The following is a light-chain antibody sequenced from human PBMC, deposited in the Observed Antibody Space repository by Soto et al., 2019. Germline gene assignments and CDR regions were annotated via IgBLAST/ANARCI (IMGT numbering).Light chain of an antibody. CDR3: QHYNSYSEA. V-gene: IGKV1-5*03. Sequence: DIQMTQSPSTLSGSVGDRVTITCRASQTISSWLAWYQQKPGKAPKLLIYKASTLKSGVPSSFSGSGSGTECTLTISSLQPDDFATYSCQHYNSYSEAFGQGNKMEL. J-gene: IGKJ1*01. CDR1: QTISSW. CDR2: KAS.